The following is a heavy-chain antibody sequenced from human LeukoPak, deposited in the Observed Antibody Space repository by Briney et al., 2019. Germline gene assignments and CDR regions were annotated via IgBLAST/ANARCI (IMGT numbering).Heavy chain of an antibody. J-gene: IGHJ5*02. CDR3: ARHDDSGSP. D-gene: IGHD4-17*01. Sequence: SETLSLTCTVSGGSISSSSYYWGWIRQPPGKGLEWIGSIYYSGSTYYNPSLKSRVTISVDTSKNQFSLKLSSVTAADTAVYYCARHDDSGSPWGQGTLVTVSS. CDR2: IYYSGST. CDR1: GGSISSSSYY. V-gene: IGHV4-39*01.